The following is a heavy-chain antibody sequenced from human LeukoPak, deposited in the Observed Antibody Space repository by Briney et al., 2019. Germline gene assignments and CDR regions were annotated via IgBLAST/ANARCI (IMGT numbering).Heavy chain of an antibody. V-gene: IGHV4-39*01. J-gene: IGHJ6*03. Sequence: SSETLSLTCTFSGGSISSSSYYWGCIRQPPGKGLEWVGSIYYSGSTYYNPSLKSRVTISVDTSKNQFSLKLSSVTAADTAVYYCARRLVVVIAYMDVWGKGTTVTVSS. CDR1: GGSISSSSYY. D-gene: IGHD2-21*01. CDR3: ARRLVVVIAYMDV. CDR2: IYYSGST.